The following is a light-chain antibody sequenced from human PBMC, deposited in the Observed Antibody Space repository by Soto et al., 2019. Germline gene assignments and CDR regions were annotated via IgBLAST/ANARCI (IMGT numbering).Light chain of an antibody. Sequence: EIVLTQSPATLSLSPGENATLSCRASQSVSSYLAWYQQKPGQAPRLLIYDASNRATGIPARFSGSGSGTDFTLTISSLEPEDFAVYYCQQRSNWFTFGPGTKVDIK. CDR3: QQRSNWFT. CDR2: DAS. V-gene: IGKV3-11*01. J-gene: IGKJ3*01. CDR1: QSVSSY.